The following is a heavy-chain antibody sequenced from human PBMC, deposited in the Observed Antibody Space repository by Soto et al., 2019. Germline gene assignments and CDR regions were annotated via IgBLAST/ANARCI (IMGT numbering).Heavy chain of an antibody. D-gene: IGHD4-17*01. V-gene: IGHV3-30-3*01. CDR2: ISYDGSNK. Sequence: GGSLRLSCAASGFTFSSYAMHWVRQAPGKGLEWVAVISYDGSNKYYADSVKGRFTISRDNSKNTLYLQMNSLRAEDTAVYYCARGFYYGGNPGAFDIWGQGTMVTVSS. CDR3: ARGFYYGGNPGAFDI. J-gene: IGHJ3*02. CDR1: GFTFSSYA.